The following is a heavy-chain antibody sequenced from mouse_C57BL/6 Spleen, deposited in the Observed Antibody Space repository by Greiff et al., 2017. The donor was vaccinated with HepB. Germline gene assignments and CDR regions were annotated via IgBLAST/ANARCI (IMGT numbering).Heavy chain of an antibody. Sequence: VQLQQPGAELVKPGASVKLSCKASGYTFTSYWMHWVKQRPGQGLEWIGMIHPNSGSTNYNEKFKSKATLTVDKSSSTAYMQLSILTSEDSAVYYCARGQAHFDYWGQGTTLTVSS. V-gene: IGHV1-64*01. J-gene: IGHJ2*01. D-gene: IGHD3-3*01. CDR1: GYTFTSYW. CDR2: IHPNSGST. CDR3: ARGQAHFDY.